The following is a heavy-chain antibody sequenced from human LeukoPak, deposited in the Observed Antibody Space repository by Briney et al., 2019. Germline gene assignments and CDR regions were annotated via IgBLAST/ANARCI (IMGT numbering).Heavy chain of an antibody. V-gene: IGHV5-51*01. CDR3: ARHVRLDNYYGSGSYYEDY. CDR2: IYPGDSDT. CDR1: RYSFTSYW. D-gene: IGHD3-10*01. J-gene: IGHJ4*02. Sequence: GESLKISCKGSRYSFTSYWIGWVRQMPGKGLEWMGIIYPGDSDTRYSPSFQGQVTISADKSISTAYLQWSSLKASDTAMYYCARHVRLDNYYGSGSYYEDYWGQGTLVTVSS.